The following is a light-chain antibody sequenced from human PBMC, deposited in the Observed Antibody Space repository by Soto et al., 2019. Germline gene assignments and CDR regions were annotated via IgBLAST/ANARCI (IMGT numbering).Light chain of an antibody. CDR1: TGAVTSGHY. J-gene: IGLJ1*01. Sequence: QAVLTHKSSGTGAPGRTGTLTCGSSTGAVTSGHYPYWLQQRPGQAPRTLIYDTSNKHSWTPARFSGSLLGGKAALTLPGAQPEEEGDCYCVLSYSGTQRVFEAGSK. V-gene: IGLV7-46*01. CDR3: VLSYSGTQRV. CDR2: DTS.